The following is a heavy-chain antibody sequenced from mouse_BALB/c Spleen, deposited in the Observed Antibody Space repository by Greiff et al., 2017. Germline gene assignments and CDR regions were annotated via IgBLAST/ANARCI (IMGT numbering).Heavy chain of an antibody. CDR2: INPSSGYT. Sequence: VQLQQSAAELARPGASVKMSCKASGYTFTSYTMHWVKQRPGQGLEWIGYINPSSGYTEYNQKFKDKTTLTADKSSSTAYMQLSSLTSEDSAVYYCARSGYGNYDGYYFDYWGQGTTLTVSS. CDR3: ARSGYGNYDGYYFDY. V-gene: IGHV1-4*02. J-gene: IGHJ2*01. D-gene: IGHD2-1*01. CDR1: GYTFTSYT.